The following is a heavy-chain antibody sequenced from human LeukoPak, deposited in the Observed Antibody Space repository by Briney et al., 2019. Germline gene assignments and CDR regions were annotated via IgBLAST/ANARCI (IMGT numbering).Heavy chain of an antibody. CDR3: ARGHYGDYVPFDY. D-gene: IGHD4-17*01. CDR1: GFTLSSYS. V-gene: IGHV3-48*01. Sequence: GGSLRLSCAASGFTLSSYSMNWVRQAPGKGLEWVSYISSSSSTIYFADSVKGRFTISRDTAKNSLYPQMNSLRAEDTAVYYCARGHYGDYVPFDYWGQGTLVTVSS. CDR2: ISSSSSTI. J-gene: IGHJ4*02.